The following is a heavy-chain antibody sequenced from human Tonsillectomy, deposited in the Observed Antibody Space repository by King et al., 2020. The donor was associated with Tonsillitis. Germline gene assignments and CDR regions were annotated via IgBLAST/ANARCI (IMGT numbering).Heavy chain of an antibody. Sequence: VQLVESGGGLVQPGGSLRLSCAASGFTFSSYAMSWVRQAPGKGLEWVSAISGSGGSTYYADSVKGRFTISRDNSKNTLYLQMNSLRAEDTAVYYCAKDPHPSRMTTTANYFDYWGQGTLVTVSS. J-gene: IGHJ4*02. CDR1: GFTFSSYA. CDR2: ISGSGGST. CDR3: AKDPHPSRMTTTANYFDY. D-gene: IGHD4-17*01. V-gene: IGHV3-23*04.